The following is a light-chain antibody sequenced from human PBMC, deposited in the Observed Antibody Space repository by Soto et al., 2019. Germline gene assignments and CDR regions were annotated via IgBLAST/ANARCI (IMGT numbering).Light chain of an antibody. CDR3: SSYTSISTRLYV. CDR1: SSDVGGYNY. J-gene: IGLJ1*01. CDR2: DVS. V-gene: IGLV2-14*01. Sequence: QSALTQPASVSGSPGQSITISCTGTSSDVGGYNYVSWYQQHPGKAPKLMISDVSNRPSGVSNRFSGSKSGNSASLTISGLQAEDESDYECSSYTSISTRLYVFGTGTKLTVL.